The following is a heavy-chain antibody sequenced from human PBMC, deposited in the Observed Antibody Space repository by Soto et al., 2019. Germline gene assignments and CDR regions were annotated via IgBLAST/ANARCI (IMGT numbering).Heavy chain of an antibody. CDR3: ATGRGENYYYYYGMDV. CDR1: GYSFTSYW. D-gene: IGHD3-3*01. J-gene: IGHJ6*02. V-gene: IGHV5-51*01. CDR2: IYPGDSDT. Sequence: GESLKISCXGSGYSFTSYWIGWVRQMPGKGLEWMGIIYPGDSDTRYSPSFQGQVTISADKSISTAYLQWSSLKASDTAIYYSATGRGENYYYYYGMDVWGQGTTVTVSS.